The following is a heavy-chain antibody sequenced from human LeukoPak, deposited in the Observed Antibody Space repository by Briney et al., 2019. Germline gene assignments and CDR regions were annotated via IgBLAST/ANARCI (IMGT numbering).Heavy chain of an antibody. V-gene: IGHV1-18*01. Sequence: ASVKVSCKASGYAFNRHGISWVRQAPGQGLEWMGWISCYNGDTNYAQKFQGRITMTTDTSTSTAYMELRSLRSDDTAVYYCARDPSNSSGWRTWFNPWGQGTLVTVSP. CDR2: ISCYNGDT. CDR3: ARDPSNSSGWRTWFNP. J-gene: IGHJ5*02. D-gene: IGHD6-19*01. CDR1: GYAFNRHG.